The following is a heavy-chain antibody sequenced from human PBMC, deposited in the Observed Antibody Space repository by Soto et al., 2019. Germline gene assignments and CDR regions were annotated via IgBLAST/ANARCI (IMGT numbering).Heavy chain of an antibody. CDR3: AKSWGDTWQESAFDV. J-gene: IGHJ3*01. CDR1: GFGFSAYS. Sequence: ELQLLESGGDLIQPGGSLRLSCAASGFGFSAYSMSWVRQAPGKGLEWVSGMSATGGSTYYIDSVKGRFIISRDNCRKTLYLQMNXLXADDTAIYYCAKSWGDTWQESAFDVWGLGTMFTV. CDR2: MSATGGST. V-gene: IGHV3-23*01. D-gene: IGHD5-18*01.